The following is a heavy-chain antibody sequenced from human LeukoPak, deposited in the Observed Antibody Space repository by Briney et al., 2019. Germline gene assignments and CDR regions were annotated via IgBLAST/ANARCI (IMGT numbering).Heavy chain of an antibody. CDR1: GFTFDDYA. Sequence: GGSLRLSCAASGFTFDDYAMHWVRQAPGKGLEWVSGISWNSGSIGYADSVKGRFTISRDNAKNSLYLQMNSLRAEDTALYYCAKDKEDGDYYYGMDVWGQGTTVTASS. D-gene: IGHD4-17*01. V-gene: IGHV3-9*01. CDR3: AKDKEDGDYYYGMDV. J-gene: IGHJ6*02. CDR2: ISWNSGSI.